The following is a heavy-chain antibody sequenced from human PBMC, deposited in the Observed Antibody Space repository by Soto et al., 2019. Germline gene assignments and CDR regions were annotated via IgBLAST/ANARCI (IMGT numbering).Heavy chain of an antibody. V-gene: IGHV1-69*06. Sequence: GASVKVSFKASGGTFSSYAISWVRQAPGQGLEWMGGIIPIFGTANYAQKFQGRVTITADKSTSTAYMELSSLRSEDTAVYYCARGVMAHVFDYWGQGTLVTVSS. CDR2: IIPIFGTA. J-gene: IGHJ4*02. CDR1: GGTFSSYA. D-gene: IGHD3-16*01. CDR3: ARGVMAHVFDY.